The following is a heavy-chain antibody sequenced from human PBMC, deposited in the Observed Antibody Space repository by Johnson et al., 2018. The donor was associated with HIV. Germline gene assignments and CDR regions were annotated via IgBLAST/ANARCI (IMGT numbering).Heavy chain of an antibody. CDR2: SIGGSGGAT. D-gene: IGHD2-15*01. Sequence: VQLVESGGGLAQPGGSLRLSCSASGFTFSTNVMSWVRQAPGKGLEWVASSIGGSGGATYFADSVKGRFTISRDNAKNSLYLQMNSLRAEDTAVYYCARDRYCSGGSCYLRSRADAFDIWGQGTMVTVSS. CDR3: ARDRYCSGGSCYLRSRADAFDI. CDR1: GFTFSTNV. V-gene: IGHV3-48*04. J-gene: IGHJ3*02.